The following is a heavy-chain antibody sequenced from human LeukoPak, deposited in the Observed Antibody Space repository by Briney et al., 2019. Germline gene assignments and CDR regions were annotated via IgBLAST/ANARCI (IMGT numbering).Heavy chain of an antibody. D-gene: IGHD3-16*01. CDR3: YGIHLGDSFDI. CDR2: LSSKYET. CDR1: GFIVSRNY. J-gene: IGHJ3*02. V-gene: IGHV3-53*01. Sequence: GGSLRLSCAASGFIVSRNYMGWVRQAPGKGLEWVSALSSKYETYYADSVKGRFTISRDNSGNTLYPQMNALRAEDTALYYCYGIHLGDSFDIWGRGTMVIVFS.